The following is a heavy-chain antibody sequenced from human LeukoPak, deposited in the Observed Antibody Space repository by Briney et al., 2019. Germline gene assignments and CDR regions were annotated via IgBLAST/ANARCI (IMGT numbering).Heavy chain of an antibody. J-gene: IGHJ4*02. Sequence: GESLKISCKTSGYSFTSYWIGWVRQMPGRGLEWMGTIYPSDSSTIYSPSFQGQVTISADKSITTAYLQWSSLKASDSAIYYCGRAGFDYWGQGALVTVSS. CDR2: IYPSDSST. CDR1: GYSFTSYW. CDR3: GRAGFDY. V-gene: IGHV5-51*01. D-gene: IGHD1-14*01.